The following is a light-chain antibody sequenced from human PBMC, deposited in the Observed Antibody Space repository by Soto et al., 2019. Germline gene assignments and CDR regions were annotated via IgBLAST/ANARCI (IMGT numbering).Light chain of an antibody. CDR2: ASS. CDR1: QSVGSY. J-gene: IGKJ2*01. V-gene: IGKV3-11*01. CDR3: QLRSNWYT. Sequence: EIVLTQSPDTLSLSPGEGATLSCRASQSVGSYLAWYQQKPGQAPRLLIYASSNRATGIPARFSGSGSGIDFTLNISRLEPEDFAVYYCQLRSNWYTFGQGTKLEIK.